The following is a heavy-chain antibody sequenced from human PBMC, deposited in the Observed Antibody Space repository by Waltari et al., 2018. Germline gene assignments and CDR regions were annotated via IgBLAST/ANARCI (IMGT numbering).Heavy chain of an antibody. V-gene: IGHV3-23*01. J-gene: IGHJ4*02. CDR2: ISGSGGYT. CDR3: AKERILAYDGKPEPDFDY. Sequence: EVQLLESGGGLVQPGGSLRLTCTASGITFRSYAMSWVRQAPGKGLEWVSAISGSGGYTYYADSVKGRFTISRDNSKSTLYLQVNSLRAEDTAVYYCAKERILAYDGKPEPDFDYWGQGTLVTVSS. CDR1: GITFRSYA. D-gene: IGHD3-10*01.